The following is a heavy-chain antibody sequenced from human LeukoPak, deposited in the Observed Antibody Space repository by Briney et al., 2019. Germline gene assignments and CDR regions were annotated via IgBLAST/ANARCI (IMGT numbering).Heavy chain of an antibody. J-gene: IGHJ4*02. Sequence: GGSLRLSCAASGFTFSSYSMNWVRQAPGKGLEWVSSISSRSSYIYYADSVKGRFTISRDNAKNSLYLQMNSLRAEDTAVYYCARDLRIANDYWGQGTLVTVSS. CDR2: ISSRSSYI. D-gene: IGHD6-13*01. CDR3: ARDLRIANDY. V-gene: IGHV3-21*01. CDR1: GFTFSSYS.